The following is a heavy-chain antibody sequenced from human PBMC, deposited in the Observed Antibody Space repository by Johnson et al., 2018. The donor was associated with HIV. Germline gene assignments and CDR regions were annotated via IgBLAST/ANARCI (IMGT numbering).Heavy chain of an antibody. V-gene: IGHV3-64*01. CDR1: GFTFTQYA. D-gene: IGHD5-24*01. J-gene: IGHJ3*02. CDR2: ISSNGGNT. CDR3: ARCRDAYTLLSAFDI. Sequence: VQLVESGGGLVQPGGSLRLSCAASGFTFTQYAMHWVLQAPGKGLEYVSGISSNGGNTYYANSVKGRFTISRDNSKNTLYLQMGSLRAEDMAVYFCARCRDAYTLLSAFDIWGQGTMVTVSS.